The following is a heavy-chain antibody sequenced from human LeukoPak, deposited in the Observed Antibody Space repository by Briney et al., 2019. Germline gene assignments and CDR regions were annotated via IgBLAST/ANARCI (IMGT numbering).Heavy chain of an antibody. CDR2: IKSKTDGGTT. CDR3: TTARPYYDILTGYVLVAFDI. V-gene: IGHV3-15*01. D-gene: IGHD3-9*01. J-gene: IGHJ3*02. Sequence: GGSLRLSCAASGFTFSNAWMSWVRQAPGKGLEWVGRIKSKTDGGTTDYAAPVKGRFTISRDDSKNTLYLQMNSLKTEDTAVYYCTTARPYYDILTGYVLVAFDIWGQGTMVTVSS. CDR1: GFTFSNAW.